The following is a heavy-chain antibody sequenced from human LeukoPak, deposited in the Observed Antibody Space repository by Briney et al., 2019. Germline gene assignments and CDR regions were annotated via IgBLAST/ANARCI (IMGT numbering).Heavy chain of an antibody. V-gene: IGHV4-39*07. CDR1: GGSISSSSYY. Sequence: SETLSLTCTVSGGSISSSSYYWGWIRQPPGKGLEWIGSIYYSGSTNYNPSLKSRVTISVDTSKNQFSLKLSSVTAADTAVYYCARGEYYDFWSGHYFDYWGQGTLVTVSS. CDR3: ARGEYYDFWSGHYFDY. J-gene: IGHJ4*02. D-gene: IGHD3-3*01. CDR2: IYYSGST.